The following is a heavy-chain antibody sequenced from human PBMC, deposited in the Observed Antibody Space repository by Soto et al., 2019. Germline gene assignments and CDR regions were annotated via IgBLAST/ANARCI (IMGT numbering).Heavy chain of an antibody. V-gene: IGHV1-2*04. Sequence: GASVKVSCKASGYTFTGYYMHWVRQAPGQGLEWMGWINPNSGGTNYAQKFQGWVTMTRDTSISTAYMELSRLRSDDTAVYYCARGGFDNRPEADIAVAGTPSGKNYYGMDVWGQGTTVTVSS. CDR2: INPNSGGT. CDR1: GYTFTGYY. D-gene: IGHD6-19*01. J-gene: IGHJ6*02. CDR3: ARGGFDNRPEADIAVAGTPSGKNYYGMDV.